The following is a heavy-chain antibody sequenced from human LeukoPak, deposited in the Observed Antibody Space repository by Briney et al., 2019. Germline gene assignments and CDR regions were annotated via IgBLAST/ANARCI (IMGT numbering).Heavy chain of an antibody. CDR3: ARTPPSASSGYYMDV. CDR2: MYTSGST. V-gene: IGHV4-4*07. J-gene: IGHJ6*02. Sequence: SETLSLTCTVSGGSISSGYWSWIRQPAGKGLEWIGRMYTSGSTNYNPSLKSRVTMSVDTSMNQFSLKLSSVTAADTAVYYCARTPPSASSGYYMDVWGQGTTVTVSS. D-gene: IGHD3-22*01. CDR1: GGSISSGY.